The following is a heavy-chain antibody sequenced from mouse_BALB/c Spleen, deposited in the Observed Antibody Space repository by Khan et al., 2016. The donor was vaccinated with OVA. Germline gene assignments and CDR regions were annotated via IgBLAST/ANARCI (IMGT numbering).Heavy chain of an antibody. J-gene: IGHJ3*01. V-gene: IGHV9-3*02. CDR1: GYIFTNYG. Sequence: QIQLVQSGPELKKPGETVKISCKAAGYIFTNYGMNWVKQAPGKGLKWMGWINTNTGEPTFAEEFKERFAFSLETSANTAYLQINSLKNEDTATCFSARGCYMYGSWFAYWGQGTLVTVSA. CDR3: ARGCYMYGSWFAY. CDR2: INTNTGEP. D-gene: IGHD2-14*01.